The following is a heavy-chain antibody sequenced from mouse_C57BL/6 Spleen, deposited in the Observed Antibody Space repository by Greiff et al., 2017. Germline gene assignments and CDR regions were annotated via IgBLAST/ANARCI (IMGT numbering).Heavy chain of an antibody. CDR2: IHPNSGST. Sequence: QVQLQQPGAELVKPGASVKLSCKASGYTFTSYWMHWVKQRPGQGLEWIGMIHPNSGSTNYNEKFKSKATLTVDKSSSTAYMQLSSLTSEDSAVYYCAREYGNYHFDYWGQGTTLTVSS. D-gene: IGHD2-1*01. CDR3: AREYGNYHFDY. CDR1: GYTFTSYW. V-gene: IGHV1-64*01. J-gene: IGHJ2*01.